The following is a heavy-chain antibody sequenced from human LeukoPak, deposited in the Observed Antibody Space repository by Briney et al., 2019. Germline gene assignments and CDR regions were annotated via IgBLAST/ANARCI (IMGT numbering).Heavy chain of an antibody. CDR3: ARVGGPDAISTALDI. J-gene: IGHJ3*02. CDR2: IYYSGST. D-gene: IGHD2-2*02. V-gene: IGHV4-30-4*08. Sequence: SQTLSLTCTVSGGFISIGDYYWSWIRQPPGKGLEWIGYIYYSGSTYYNPSLKSRITMSVDTSKNQFSLKLSSVTAADTAVYYCARVGGPDAISTALDIWGQGTMVTVSS. CDR1: GGFISIGDYY.